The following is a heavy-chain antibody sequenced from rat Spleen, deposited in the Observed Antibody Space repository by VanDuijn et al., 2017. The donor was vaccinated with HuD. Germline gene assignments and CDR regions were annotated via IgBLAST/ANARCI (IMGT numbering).Heavy chain of an antibody. CDR2: ISTGGTNT. Sequence: EVQLVESDGGLVQPGRSLKLSCAASGFTFSNYYMAWVRQAPTKGLEWVASISTGGTNTYYRGSVKGRFTISRDNAKNTQYLQMDSLRSEDTATYYCTRGYVMDAWGQGTLVTVSS. CDR3: TRGYVMDA. CDR1: GFTFSNYY. J-gene: IGHJ4*01. V-gene: IGHV5S13*01.